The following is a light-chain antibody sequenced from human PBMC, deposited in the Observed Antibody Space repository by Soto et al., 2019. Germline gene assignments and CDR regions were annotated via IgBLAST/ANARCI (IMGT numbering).Light chain of an antibody. J-gene: IGLJ2*01. CDR2: DVS. Sequence: QSVLTQPASVSGSPGQSITISCTGTSSDLGGYNYVSWYQQHPGKAPKLMIYDVSNRPSGVSNRFSGSKSGNTASLTISGLQAEDEADYYCSSYTSSSAYLLFGGGTKVTVL. V-gene: IGLV2-14*01. CDR3: SSYTSSSAYLL. CDR1: SSDLGGYNY.